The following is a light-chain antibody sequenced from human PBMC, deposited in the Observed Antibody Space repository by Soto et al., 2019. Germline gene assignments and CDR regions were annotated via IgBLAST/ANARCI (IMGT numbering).Light chain of an antibody. CDR3: SSYAGSNLWV. CDR1: SSDVGNYKY. J-gene: IGLJ3*02. CDR2: EVS. V-gene: IGLV2-8*01. Sequence: QSALTQSPSASGSPGQSVTISCTGTSSDVGNYKYVSWYQQHPGKAPTLMIYEVSKRPSGVPDRFSGSKSGNTASLTVAGLQVEDEADYYCSSYAGSNLWVFGGGTKLTLL.